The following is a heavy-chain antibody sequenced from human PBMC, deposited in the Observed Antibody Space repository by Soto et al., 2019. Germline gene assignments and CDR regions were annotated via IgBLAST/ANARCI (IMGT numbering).Heavy chain of an antibody. V-gene: IGHV3-48*03. J-gene: IGHJ6*02. CDR3: ARDRHFWSGGDENADYYGMDV. CDR1: GMTVSGKK. Sequence: PGGSLRLSCAVVGMTVSGKKYVAWVRQAPGKGLEWVSYISSSGSTIYYADSVKGRFTISRDNAKNSLYLQMNSLRAEDTAVYYCARDRHFWSGGDENADYYGMDVWGQGTTVTVSS. D-gene: IGHD3-3*02. CDR2: ISSSGSTI.